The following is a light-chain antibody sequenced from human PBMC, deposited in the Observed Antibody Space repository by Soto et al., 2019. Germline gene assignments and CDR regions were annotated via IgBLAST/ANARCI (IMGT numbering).Light chain of an antibody. V-gene: IGLV2-14*01. Sequence: QSVLTQPASVSGSPGQSITISCTGTSSDVGGYNYVSWYQQHPGKAPKLMIYEVSYRPSGVSDRFSGSKSGNTASLTISGLQAEEEADYFCSSYRSSSTNWVFGGGTKLTVL. CDR1: SSDVGGYNY. J-gene: IGLJ3*02. CDR3: SSYRSSSTNWV. CDR2: EVS.